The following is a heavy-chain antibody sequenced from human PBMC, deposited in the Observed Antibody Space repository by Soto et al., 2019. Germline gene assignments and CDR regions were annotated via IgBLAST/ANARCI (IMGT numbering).Heavy chain of an antibody. Sequence: EVQLVESGGGLVQPGRSLRLSCVASGFSFDDFVMNWVRQRPGKGLEWVSSVSWNSGAKLYADSVKGRFAISRDSAKKSVYLQMNSLRPHDTAFYYCAKGVATAVPALDYWGQGTLVTVSS. V-gene: IGHV3-9*01. J-gene: IGHJ4*02. CDR1: GFSFDDFV. CDR3: AKGVATAVPALDY. D-gene: IGHD2-21*02. CDR2: VSWNSGAK.